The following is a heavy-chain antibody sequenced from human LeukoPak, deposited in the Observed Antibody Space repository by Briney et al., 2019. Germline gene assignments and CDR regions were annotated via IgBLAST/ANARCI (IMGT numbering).Heavy chain of an antibody. J-gene: IGHJ4*02. CDR3: ALPSSGWRFDY. Sequence: PGRSLRLSCAASGFIFGNYGMHWVRRAPGKGLEWVAVISNDGSNKDYADSVKGRFTISRDNSKNTVYLQMNSLRVEDTAVYYCALPSSGWRFDYWGQGTLVTVSS. CDR2: ISNDGSNK. D-gene: IGHD6-19*01. CDR1: GFIFGNYG. V-gene: IGHV3-30*03.